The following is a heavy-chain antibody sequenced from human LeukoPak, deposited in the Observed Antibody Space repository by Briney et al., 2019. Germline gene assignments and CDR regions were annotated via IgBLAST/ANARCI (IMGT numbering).Heavy chain of an antibody. CDR2: ISYDGSNK. CDR3: AREGVVVVAATLQSGMDV. V-gene: IGHV3-30*04. Sequence: GGSLRLSCAASGFTFSSYAMHWVRQAPGKGLEWGAVISYDGSNKYYADSVKGRFTISRDNSKNTLYLQMNSLRAEDTAVYYCAREGVVVVAATLQSGMDVWGQGTTVTVSS. D-gene: IGHD2-15*01. J-gene: IGHJ6*02. CDR1: GFTFSSYA.